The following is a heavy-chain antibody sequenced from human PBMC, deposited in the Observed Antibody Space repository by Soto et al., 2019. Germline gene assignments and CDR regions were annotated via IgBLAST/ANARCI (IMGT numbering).Heavy chain of an antibody. J-gene: IGHJ2*01. Sequence: GGSLRLSCRASGITFSRCWMSWVRQAPGKGLEWVASISQDGTDTDYVDSVKGRFAISRDNPKNSLYLQMNSLRADDTAVYYCARDPLSYGDYAQTYWYFDLWGRGTRVTVSS. CDR1: GITFSRCW. V-gene: IGHV3-7*01. CDR3: ARDPLSYGDYAQTYWYFDL. D-gene: IGHD4-17*01. CDR2: ISQDGTDT.